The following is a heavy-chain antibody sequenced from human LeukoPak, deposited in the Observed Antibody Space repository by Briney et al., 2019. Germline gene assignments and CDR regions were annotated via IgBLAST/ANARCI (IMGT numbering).Heavy chain of an antibody. CDR1: GFTFSSYA. D-gene: IGHD6-19*01. CDR2: ISGSGGGT. Sequence: GGSLRLSCAASGFTFSSYAMSWDRQAPGRGLEWVSVISGSGGGTHYADSVKGRFTISRDNSKNTLYLQMSSLRAEDTAVYYCAKDLGSSGWYGGWFDPWGQGTLVTVSS. V-gene: IGHV3-23*01. CDR3: AKDLGSSGWYGGWFDP. J-gene: IGHJ5*02.